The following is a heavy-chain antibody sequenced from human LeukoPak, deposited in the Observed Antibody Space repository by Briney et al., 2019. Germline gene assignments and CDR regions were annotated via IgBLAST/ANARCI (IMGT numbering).Heavy chain of an antibody. Sequence: SETLSLTCTVSGGSISSSSYYWGWIRQPPGKGLEWIGSIYYSGSTYYNPSLKSRVTISVDTSKNQFSPKLSSVTAADTAVYYCARVLGFPPRYSSSWYDYWGQGTLVTVSS. CDR2: IYYSGST. J-gene: IGHJ4*02. CDR3: ARVLGFPPRYSSSWYDY. V-gene: IGHV4-39*07. D-gene: IGHD6-13*01. CDR1: GGSISSSSYY.